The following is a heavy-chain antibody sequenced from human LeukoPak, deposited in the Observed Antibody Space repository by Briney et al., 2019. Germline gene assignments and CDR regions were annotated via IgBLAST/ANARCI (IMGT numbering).Heavy chain of an antibody. D-gene: IGHD5-12*01. Sequence: ASVKVSCKASGYTFTGYYMHWVRQAPGQGLEWMGWINPNSGGTNYAQKFQGRVTMTRDTSISTAYMELSRLRSDDTAVYYCARESRVATIWAYNWFDPWGQGTLVTVSS. CDR2: INPNSGGT. CDR3: ARESRVATIWAYNWFDP. CDR1: GYTFTGYY. V-gene: IGHV1-2*02. J-gene: IGHJ5*02.